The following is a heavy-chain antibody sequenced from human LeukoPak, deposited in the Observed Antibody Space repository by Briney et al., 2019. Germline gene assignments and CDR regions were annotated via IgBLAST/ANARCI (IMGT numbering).Heavy chain of an antibody. Sequence: SETLSLTCAVYGGSFSGYYWSWIRQPPGKGLEWIGEINHSGSTNYNPSLKSRVTISVDTSKHQFSLKLSSATAADTAVHYCARGLRFLEWSPTGDYWGQGTLVTVSS. D-gene: IGHD3-3*01. CDR3: ARGLRFLEWSPTGDY. CDR1: GGSFSGYY. V-gene: IGHV4-34*01. J-gene: IGHJ4*02. CDR2: INHSGST.